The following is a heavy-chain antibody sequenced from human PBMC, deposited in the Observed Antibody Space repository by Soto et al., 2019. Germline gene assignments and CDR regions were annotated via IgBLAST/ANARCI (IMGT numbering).Heavy chain of an antibody. CDR2: ISGTGGST. V-gene: IGHV3-23*01. CDR1: GFTFNNYA. J-gene: IGHJ4*02. Sequence: EVQLLDSGGGLVQPGGSLRLSCAASGFTFNNYAMNWVRQAPGKGLEWVATISGTGGSTYYADSVKGRFTISRDNSKNTLYLHMNSLRVEDTAVYYCAKDRLGGNFDYWGQGTQVTVSS. CDR3: AKDRLGGNFDY.